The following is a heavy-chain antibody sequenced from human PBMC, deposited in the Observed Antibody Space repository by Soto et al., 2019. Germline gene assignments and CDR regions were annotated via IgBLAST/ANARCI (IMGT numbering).Heavy chain of an antibody. D-gene: IGHD6-13*01. J-gene: IGHJ6*02. CDR2: IIPIFGTA. CDR3: AWIPGYSSNSSRDYYYGMDV. CDR1: GGTFSSYA. V-gene: IGHV1-69*13. Sequence: GASVKVSCKASGGTFSSYAISWVRQAPGQGLEWMGGIIPIFGTANYAQKFQGRVTITADESTSTAYMELSSLRSEDTAVYYCAWIPGYSSNSSRDYYYGMDVWGQGTTVTVSS.